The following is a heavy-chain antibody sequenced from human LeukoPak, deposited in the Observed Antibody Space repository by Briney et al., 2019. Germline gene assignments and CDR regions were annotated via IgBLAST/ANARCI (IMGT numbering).Heavy chain of an antibody. J-gene: IGHJ4*02. D-gene: IGHD3-16*01. Sequence: GGSLRLSCAASGFTFSTYDMNWVRQAPGKGLEWVSSISSSGSYIYYADSVKGRFTISRDNAKNSLYLQMNSLRAEDTAVYYCAREEDGGGDYWGQGTLVTVSS. CDR3: AREEDGGGDY. V-gene: IGHV3-21*01. CDR2: ISSSGSYI. CDR1: GFTFSTYD.